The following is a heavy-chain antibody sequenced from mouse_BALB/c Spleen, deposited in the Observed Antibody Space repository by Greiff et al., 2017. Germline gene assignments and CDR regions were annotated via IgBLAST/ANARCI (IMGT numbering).Heavy chain of an antibody. CDR2: ISYSGST. D-gene: IGHD2-10*02. V-gene: IGHV3-2*02. CDR1: GYSITSDYA. CDR3: ARYGNYYAMDY. J-gene: IGHJ4*01. Sequence: VQLKESGPGLVKPSQSLSLTCTVTGYSITSDYAWNWIRQFPGNKLEWMGYISYSGSTSYNPSLKNRISITRDTSKNQFFLKLNSVTTEDTATYYCARYGNYYAMDYWGQGTSVTVSS.